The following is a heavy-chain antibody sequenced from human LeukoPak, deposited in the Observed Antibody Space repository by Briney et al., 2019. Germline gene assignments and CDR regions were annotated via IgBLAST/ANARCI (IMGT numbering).Heavy chain of an antibody. CDR2: IIPILGIA. V-gene: IGHV1-69*04. Sequence: SVKVSFKASGGTFSSYAISWVRQAPGQGLEWMGRIIPILGIANYAQKFQGRVTITADKSTSTAYMELSSLRSEDTAVYYCARQYYYDSSGSEGNWGQGTLVTVSS. CDR3: ARQYYYDSSGSEGN. J-gene: IGHJ4*02. D-gene: IGHD3-22*01. CDR1: GGTFSSYA.